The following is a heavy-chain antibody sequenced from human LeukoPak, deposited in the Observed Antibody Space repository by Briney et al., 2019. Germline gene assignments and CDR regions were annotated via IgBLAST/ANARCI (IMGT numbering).Heavy chain of an antibody. D-gene: IGHD2-21*01. Sequence: GGSLRLSCAASGFSFSSHWVHWVRQAPGKGLVWVSRISDDGSYASNVDSVKGRYTISRDNVNNMLYLHMNSLRAEDTAVYYCASFGISWRSSYWGQGTLVTVSS. CDR1: GFSFSSHW. J-gene: IGHJ4*02. V-gene: IGHV3-74*01. CDR2: ISDDGSYA. CDR3: ASFGISWRSSY.